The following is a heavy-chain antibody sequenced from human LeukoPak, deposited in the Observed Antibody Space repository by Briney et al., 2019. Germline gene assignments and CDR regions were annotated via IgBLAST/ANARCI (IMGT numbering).Heavy chain of an antibody. CDR2: IYYSGST. CDR1: GGSISSGGYY. CDR3: AREPYGSGNNWFDP. Sequence: PSETLSLTCTVSGGSISSGGYYWSWIRHHPGKGLEWIGYIYYSGSTYYNPSLRRRVTISLDTSKNHFSLELSSVTPAHTAVYCCAREPYGSGNNWFDPWGQGTLVTVSS. D-gene: IGHD3-10*01. V-gene: IGHV4-31*03. J-gene: IGHJ5*02.